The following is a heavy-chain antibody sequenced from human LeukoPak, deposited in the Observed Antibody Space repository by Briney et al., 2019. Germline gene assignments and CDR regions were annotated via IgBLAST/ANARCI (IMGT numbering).Heavy chain of an antibody. J-gene: IGHJ4*02. CDR3: AKSPRIAVAGGYFDY. CDR1: GFTFSSYG. V-gene: IGHV3-30*18. D-gene: IGHD6-19*01. CDR2: ISYDGSNK. Sequence: AGGSLRFSCAASGFTFSSYGMHWVRQAPGKGLEWVAVISYDGSNKYYADSVKGRFTISRDNSKNTLYLQMNSLRAEDTAVYYCAKSPRIAVAGGYFDYWGQGTLVTVSS.